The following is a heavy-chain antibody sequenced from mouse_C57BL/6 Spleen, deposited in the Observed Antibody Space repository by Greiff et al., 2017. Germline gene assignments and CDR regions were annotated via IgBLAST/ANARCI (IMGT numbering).Heavy chain of an antibody. V-gene: IGHV5-16*01. D-gene: IGHD1-1*01. J-gene: IGHJ1*03. Sequence: EVKLVESEGGLVQPGSSMKLSCTASGFTFSDYYMAWVRQVPEKGLEWVANINYDGSSTYYLDPLKSRFIISRDNAKNILYLQMSSLKSEDTATYYCARDHGSSYWYFDVWGTGTTVTVSS. CDR1: GFTFSDYY. CDR2: INYDGSST. CDR3: ARDHGSSYWYFDV.